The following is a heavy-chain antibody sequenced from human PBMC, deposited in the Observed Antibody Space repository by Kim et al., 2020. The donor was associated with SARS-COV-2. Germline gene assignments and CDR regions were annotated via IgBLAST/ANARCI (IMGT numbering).Heavy chain of an antibody. V-gene: IGHV5-51*01. Sequence: GESLKISCKGSGYSFTSYWIGWVRQMTGKGLEWMGIIYPGDSDTRYSPSFQGQVTISADKSISTAYLQWSSLKASDTAMYYCARHLVYGGYDGAHSGWYVWNYYYGMDVWGQGTTVTVSS. J-gene: IGHJ6*02. CDR1: GYSFTSYW. D-gene: IGHD6-19*01. CDR3: ARHLVYGGYDGAHSGWYVWNYYYGMDV. CDR2: IYPGDSDT.